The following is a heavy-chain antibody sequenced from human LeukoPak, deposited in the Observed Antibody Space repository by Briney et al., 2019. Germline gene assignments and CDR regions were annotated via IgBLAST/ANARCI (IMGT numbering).Heavy chain of an antibody. CDR2: ISISGSKT. CDR3: ARVDGNSYGFHAFDI. Sequence: GGSLRLSCAASEFDFSSHAMTWVRQAPGKGLEWVSAISISGSKTYYADSVKGRFTISRDNSENTLYLQMNSLRAEDTAVYYCARVDGNSYGFHAFDIWGQGTVVSVAT. J-gene: IGHJ3*02. D-gene: IGHD5-24*01. CDR1: EFDFSSHA. V-gene: IGHV3-23*01.